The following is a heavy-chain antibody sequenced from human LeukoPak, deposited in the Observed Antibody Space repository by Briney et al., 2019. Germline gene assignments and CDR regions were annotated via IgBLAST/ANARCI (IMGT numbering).Heavy chain of an antibody. V-gene: IGHV4-39*01. CDR1: GSSISSSSYY. CDR2: IYYSGST. J-gene: IGHJ4*02. D-gene: IGHD3-3*01. Sequence: KTSETLSLTCTVSGSSISSSSYYWGWIRQPPGKGLERIGSIYYSGSTYYNPSLKSRVTISVDTSKNQFSLKLSSVTAADTAVYYCAITGGTYDFWSGYPMDYWGQGTLVTVSS. CDR3: AITGGTYDFWSGYPMDY.